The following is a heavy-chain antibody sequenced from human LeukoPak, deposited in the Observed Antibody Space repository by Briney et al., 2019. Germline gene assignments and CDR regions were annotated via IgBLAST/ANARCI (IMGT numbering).Heavy chain of an antibody. Sequence: PSETLSLTCTVSGDSISSSYYWGWIRQPPGKGLEWIGSIYHSGITYYNPSLKSRVTISVDTSKNQFSLKLSSVTAADTAVYFCARVTGSSWYYSYYMDVWGKGTTVTVSS. CDR1: GDSISSSYY. CDR2: IYHSGIT. D-gene: IGHD6-13*01. V-gene: IGHV4-38-2*02. J-gene: IGHJ6*03. CDR3: ARVTGSSWYYSYYMDV.